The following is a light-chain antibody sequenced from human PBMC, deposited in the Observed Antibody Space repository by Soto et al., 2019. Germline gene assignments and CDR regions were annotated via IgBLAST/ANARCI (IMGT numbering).Light chain of an antibody. CDR3: QQSHNKFPLT. J-gene: IGKJ4*01. CDR2: AAS. V-gene: IGKV1-39*01. CDR1: QSINIY. Sequence: DIQMTQSPSSPSASVGDRVTITCRTTQSINIYLNWYQQKTGKAPKLLIFAASTLQSGVPSRFSGSGVGTHFSLTISNLQPEDFAAYYCQQSHNKFPLTFGGGTKVDIK.